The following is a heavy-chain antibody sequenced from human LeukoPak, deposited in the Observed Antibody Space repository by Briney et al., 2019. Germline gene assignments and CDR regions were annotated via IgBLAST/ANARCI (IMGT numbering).Heavy chain of an antibody. J-gene: IGHJ4*01. V-gene: IGHV4-59*01. CDR3: AREVVGYSYHFDY. D-gene: IGHD2-15*01. CDR1: GGSISTYY. CDR2: IYYSGSA. Sequence: SETLSLTCTVSGGSISTYYWSWIRQPPGKGLEWIGYIYYSGSANYNPSLKSRVTISVDTSKKQFSLKLSSVTAADTAVYYCAREVVGYSYHFDYWGPAVLVTVSS.